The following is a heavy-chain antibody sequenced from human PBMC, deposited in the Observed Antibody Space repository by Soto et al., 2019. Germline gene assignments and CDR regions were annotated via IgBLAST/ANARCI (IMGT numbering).Heavy chain of an antibody. CDR2: FDPEDGET. J-gene: IGHJ5*02. CDR3: DTGPGTTAGQDWFDP. Sequence: QVQLVQSGAEVKKPGASVKVSCKVSGYTLTELSMHWVRQAPGKGLEWTGGFDPEDGETIYAQKFQGRVTMTEDTSTYTAYMELGSLRYEDTAVYYCDTGPGTTAGQDWFDPWGQGTLVNVS. CDR1: GYTLTELS. V-gene: IGHV1-24*01. D-gene: IGHD1-7*01.